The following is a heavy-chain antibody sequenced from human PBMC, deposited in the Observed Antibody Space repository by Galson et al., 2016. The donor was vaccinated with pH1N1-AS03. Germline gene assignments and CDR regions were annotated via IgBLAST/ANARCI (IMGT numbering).Heavy chain of an antibody. V-gene: IGHV3-7*01. CDR3: ARLPRGPWRFDY. J-gene: IGHJ4*02. D-gene: IGHD3-10*01. Sequence: SLRLSCAVSGFSLSNYWMTWVRQAPGKGLEWVAYINKDGSEKSYVDSVKGRFTISRDTAKNSVFLQMNSVRVEDRAVYYCARLPRGPWRFDYSGQGTLVIVSS. CDR1: GFSLSNYW. CDR2: INKDGSEK.